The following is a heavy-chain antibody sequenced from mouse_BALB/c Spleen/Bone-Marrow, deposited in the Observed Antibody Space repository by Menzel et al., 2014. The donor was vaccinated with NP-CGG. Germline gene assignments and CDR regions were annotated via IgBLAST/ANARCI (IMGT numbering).Heavy chain of an antibody. V-gene: IGHV1-4*01. Sequence: VQLQESGAELARPGASVKMSCKASGYTFTYHTMYWVKQRPGQGLEWIGYINPNSDYTNYNQKFKDKATLTADKSSSTAYMQLSSLTSEDSAVYYCAREVYGSWFAYWGQGTLVTVSA. J-gene: IGHJ3*01. CDR1: GYTFTYHT. CDR2: INPNSDYT. D-gene: IGHD2-2*01. CDR3: AREVYGSWFAY.